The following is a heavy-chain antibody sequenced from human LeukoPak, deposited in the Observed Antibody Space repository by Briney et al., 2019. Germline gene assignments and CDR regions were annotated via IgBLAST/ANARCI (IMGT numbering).Heavy chain of an antibody. CDR1: GFTFSTYA. V-gene: IGHV3-23*01. CDR2: ISGNGGST. Sequence: GGSLRLSCAASGFTFSTYAMSWVRQAPGKGLEWVSTISGNGGSTYYADSVKVRFTISRDNSKNTLYLQMNSLRAEDTAVYYCAKPPPDSSSWLFDYWGQGTLVTVSS. D-gene: IGHD6-13*01. J-gene: IGHJ4*02. CDR3: AKPPPDSSSWLFDY.